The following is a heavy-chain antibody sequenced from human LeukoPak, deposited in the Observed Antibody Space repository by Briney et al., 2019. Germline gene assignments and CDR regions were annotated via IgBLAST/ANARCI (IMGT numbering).Heavy chain of an antibody. CDR1: GFTFNDYA. Sequence: GGSLRLSCAASGFTFNDYAIDWVRQAPGKGLEWVSVISGGTGGSTYYADSVKGRFTISRDNSKNTLYLQMNSLRAEDTAVYYCAKRGSSSWTQFDYWGQGTLVTVSS. V-gene: IGHV3-23*01. CDR3: AKRGSSSWTQFDY. D-gene: IGHD6-13*01. CDR2: ISGGTGGST. J-gene: IGHJ4*02.